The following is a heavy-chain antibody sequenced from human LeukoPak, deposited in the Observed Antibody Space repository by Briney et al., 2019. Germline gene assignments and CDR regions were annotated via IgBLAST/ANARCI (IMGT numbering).Heavy chain of an antibody. CDR3: ARGYNPNWFDP. V-gene: IGHV4-30-2*01. CDR1: GGSISSGGYS. CDR2: IYHSGST. D-gene: IGHD1-14*01. Sequence: PSETLSLTCTVSGGSISSGGYSWSWIRQPPGKGLEWIGYIYHSGSTYYNPSLKSRVTISVDRSKNQFSLKLSSVTAADTAVYYCARGYNPNWFDPWGQGTLVTVSS. J-gene: IGHJ5*02.